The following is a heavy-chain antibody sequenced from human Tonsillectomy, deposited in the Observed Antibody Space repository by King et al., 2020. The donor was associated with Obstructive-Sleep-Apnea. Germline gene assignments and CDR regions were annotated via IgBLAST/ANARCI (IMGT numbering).Heavy chain of an antibody. J-gene: IGHJ6*02. CDR1: GFTFSSYS. Sequence: VQLVESGGGLVKPGGSLRLSCAASGFTFSSYSMNWVRQAPGKGLEWVSSISSSSTYIYYADSVRGRFTISRDNAKNSLSLQMNSLRAEDTALYYCARDSGHCSGGSCYPGHGMDVWGQGTTVTVSS. CDR3: ARDSGHCSGGSCYPGHGMDV. D-gene: IGHD2-15*01. V-gene: IGHV3-21*01. CDR2: ISSSSTYI.